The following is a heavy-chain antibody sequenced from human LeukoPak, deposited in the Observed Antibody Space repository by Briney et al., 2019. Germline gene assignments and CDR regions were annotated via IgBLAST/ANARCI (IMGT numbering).Heavy chain of an antibody. Sequence: PGGSLRLSCAASGFTFSSYEFHWVRQAPGKGLEWVSYISSSGSTIYYAGSVKGRFTISRDNAKNSLYLQMNSLRAEDTAVYYCARDYGGSSPFDYWGQGTLVTVSS. CDR1: GFTFSSYE. D-gene: IGHD4-23*01. CDR3: ARDYGGSSPFDY. J-gene: IGHJ4*02. V-gene: IGHV3-48*03. CDR2: ISSSGSTI.